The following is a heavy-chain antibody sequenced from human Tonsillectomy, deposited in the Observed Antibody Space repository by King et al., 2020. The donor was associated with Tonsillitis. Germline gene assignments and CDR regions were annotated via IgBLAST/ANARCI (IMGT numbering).Heavy chain of an antibody. J-gene: IGHJ4*02. Sequence: VQLVESGAEVKKPGESLKISCKGSGYSFTSYWIGWLRQMPGKGLEWMGIIYPGDSDTRYSPSFQGQVTISADKSISTAYLQWSSLKASDTAMYYCARAIAVAGTREYFDYWGQGTLVTVSS. CDR2: IYPGDSDT. D-gene: IGHD6-19*01. CDR1: GYSFTSYW. CDR3: ARAIAVAGTREYFDY. V-gene: IGHV5-51*01.